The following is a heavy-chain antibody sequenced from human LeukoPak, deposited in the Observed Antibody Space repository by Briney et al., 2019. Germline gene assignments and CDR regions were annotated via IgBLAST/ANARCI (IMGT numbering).Heavy chain of an antibody. CDR1: GYTFTSYG. J-gene: IGHJ4*02. CDR3: ARLNDFWSGYEGQGGLDY. Sequence: ASVKVSCKASGYTFTSYGISWARQAPGQGLEWMGWISAYNGNTNYAQKLQGRVTMTTDTSTSTAYMELRSPRSDDTAVYYCARLNDFWSGYEGQGGLDYWGQGTLVTVSS. D-gene: IGHD3-3*01. V-gene: IGHV1-18*01. CDR2: ISAYNGNT.